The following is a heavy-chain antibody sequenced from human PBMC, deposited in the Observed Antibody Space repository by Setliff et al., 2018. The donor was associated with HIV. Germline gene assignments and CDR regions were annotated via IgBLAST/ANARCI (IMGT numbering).Heavy chain of an antibody. Sequence: GASVKVSCKASGGTFSSYAISWVRQAPGQGLEWMGGIIPILGIANYAQKFQGRVTITADESTNTAYMELSSLRSEDTAVYYCANRLRGYNKWYYFDYWGQGTLVTVSS. CDR2: IIPILGIA. CDR3: ANRLRGYNKWYYFDY. V-gene: IGHV1-69*10. J-gene: IGHJ4*02. CDR1: GGTFSSYA. D-gene: IGHD1-1*01.